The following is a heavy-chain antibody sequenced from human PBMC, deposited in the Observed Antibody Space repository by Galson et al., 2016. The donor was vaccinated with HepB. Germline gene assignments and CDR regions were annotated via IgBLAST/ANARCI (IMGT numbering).Heavy chain of an antibody. Sequence: SLRLSCAASGFTFKTAWMSWVRQTPGKGLEWLGRIKTKADGEATDYAAPVNGRFTISRDESRSMVFLQMNSLKIEDTAIYFCYVLGATQTDEAFHVWGQGTMVTVSP. V-gene: IGHV3-15*01. J-gene: IGHJ3*01. CDR1: GFTFKTAW. CDR2: IKTKADGEAT. D-gene: IGHD3-10*02. CDR3: YVLGATQTDEAFHV.